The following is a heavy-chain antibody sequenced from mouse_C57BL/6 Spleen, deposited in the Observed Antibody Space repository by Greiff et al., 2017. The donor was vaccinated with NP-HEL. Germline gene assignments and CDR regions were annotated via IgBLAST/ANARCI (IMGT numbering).Heavy chain of an antibody. CDR2: INPNNGGT. CDR1: GYTFTDYN. V-gene: IGHV1-18*01. Sequence: VQLQQSGPELVKPGASVKIPCKASGYTFTDYNMDWVKLSHGKSLEWIGDINPNNGGTIYNQKFKGKATLTVDKSSSTAYMELRSLTSEDTAVYYCARGAGILLRVKAYWYFDVWGTGTTVTVSS. D-gene: IGHD1-1*01. CDR3: ARGAGILLRVKAYWYFDV. J-gene: IGHJ1*03.